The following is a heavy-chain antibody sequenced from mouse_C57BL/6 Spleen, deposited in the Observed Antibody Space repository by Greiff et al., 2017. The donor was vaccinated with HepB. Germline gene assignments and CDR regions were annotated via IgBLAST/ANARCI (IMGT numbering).Heavy chain of an antibody. CDR2: IHPSDSDT. J-gene: IGHJ4*01. D-gene: IGHD2-1*01. Sequence: QVHVKQSGAELVKPGASVKVSCKASGYTFTSYWMHWVKQRPGQGLEWIGRIHPSDSDTNYNQKFKGKATLTVDKSSSTAYMQLSSLTSEDSAVYYCAIEGVYYGNYDAMDYWGQGTSVTVSS. V-gene: IGHV1-74*01. CDR3: AIEGVYYGNYDAMDY. CDR1: GYTFTSYW.